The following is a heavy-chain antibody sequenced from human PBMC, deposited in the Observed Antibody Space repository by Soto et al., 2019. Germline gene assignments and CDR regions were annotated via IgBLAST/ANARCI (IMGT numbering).Heavy chain of an antibody. J-gene: IGHJ4*02. CDR2: ITNTGITT. Sequence: PGGSLRLSCAASGFDFSTHALTWVRQAPGKGLEWLSSITNTGITTHYADSVKGRFTISRENSRNTLHPQLNNLRVDDTAVYYCAKGFDYGDTKHIDYWGQGTLVTVSS. V-gene: IGHV3-23*01. CDR1: GFDFSTHA. CDR3: AKGFDYGDTKHIDY. D-gene: IGHD4-17*01.